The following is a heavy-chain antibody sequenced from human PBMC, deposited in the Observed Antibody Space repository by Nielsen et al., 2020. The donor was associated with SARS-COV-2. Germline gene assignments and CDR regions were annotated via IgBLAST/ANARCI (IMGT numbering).Heavy chain of an antibody. V-gene: IGHV1-18*04. CDR2: ISGNSDSA. J-gene: IGHJ5*02. CDR1: GYTFTKYG. CDR3: ASSAPPSGFNWFDP. Sequence: ASVKVSCKASGYTFTKYGISWVRQAPGQGLEWMAWISGNSDSAKYVKKFLGRVIMTTDTSTSTAYLEVRSLRSDDTAVYYCASSAPPSGFNWFDPWGQGTLVTVSS. D-gene: IGHD3-22*01.